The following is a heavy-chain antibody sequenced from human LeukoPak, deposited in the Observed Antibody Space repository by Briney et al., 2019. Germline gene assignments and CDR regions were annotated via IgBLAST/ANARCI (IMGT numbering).Heavy chain of an antibody. CDR2: MNPNSGNT. CDR3: AIYYYYYYGMDV. V-gene: IGHV1-8*01. Sequence: ASVKVSCKASGYTFTSYDINWVRQATGQGLEWMGWMNPNSGNTGYAQKFQGRVTMTRNTSISTAYMELSSLRSEDTAVYYCAIYYYYYYGMDVWGQGTTATVSS. J-gene: IGHJ6*02. CDR1: GYTFTSYD.